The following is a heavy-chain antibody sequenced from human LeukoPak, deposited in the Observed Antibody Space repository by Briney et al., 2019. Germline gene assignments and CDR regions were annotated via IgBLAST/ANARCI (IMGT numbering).Heavy chain of an antibody. V-gene: IGHV3-7*01. CDR1: GFTFSSYW. CDR2: IKQDGSEK. CDR3: ARVVLTGDHNAFDI. D-gene: IGHD7-27*01. Sequence: GRSLRLSCAASGFTFSSYWMSWVRQAPGKGLEWVANIKQDGSEKYYVDSVKGRFTISRDNAKNSLYLQMNSLGAEDTAVYYCARVVLTGDHNAFDIWGQGTMVTVSS. J-gene: IGHJ3*02.